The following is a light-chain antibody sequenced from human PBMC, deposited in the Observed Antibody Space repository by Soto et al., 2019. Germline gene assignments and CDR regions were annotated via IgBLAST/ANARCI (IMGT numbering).Light chain of an antibody. V-gene: IGLV7-46*01. J-gene: IGLJ3*02. CDR3: LLSYSGGRV. CDR1: TGPVTSGRY. Sequence: QAVVTQEPSVTVSPGGTVTLTCDSSTGPVTSGRYPYWFQQKPGQAPRTLIYDTSLKYSWTPARFSGSLLRGKAALTLSGARPEGEADYYCLLSYSGGRVFGGGTKVTVL. CDR2: DTS.